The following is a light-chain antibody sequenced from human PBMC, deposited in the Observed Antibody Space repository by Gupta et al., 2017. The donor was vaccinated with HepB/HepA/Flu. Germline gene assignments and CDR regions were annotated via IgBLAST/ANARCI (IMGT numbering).Light chain of an antibody. CDR1: QSIRNY. CDR2: TAS. J-gene: IGKJ2*01. V-gene: IGKV1-39*01. CDR3: QHRDNFPFT. Sequence: DIQMTQSPSSLSASVVDRVTITCRASQSIRNYLNWYQQKPGKAPKLLIYTASRVHSGVPTRFSGSGSGTDFTLTISRRQPEDFASYSCQHRDNFPFTFGQGTKMEIK.